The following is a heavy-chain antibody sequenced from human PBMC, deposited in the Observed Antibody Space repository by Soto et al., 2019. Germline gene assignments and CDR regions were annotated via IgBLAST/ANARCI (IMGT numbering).Heavy chain of an antibody. J-gene: IGHJ4*02. V-gene: IGHV3-7*01. CDR3: ARDNWGIAAAGPHY. Sequence: GGSLRLSCAASGFTFSSYWMSWVRQAPGKGLEWVANIKQDGSEKYYVDSVKGRFTISRDNAKNSLYLQMNSLRAEDTAVYYCARDNWGIAAAGPHYWGQGTLVTVSS. CDR2: IKQDGSEK. D-gene: IGHD6-13*01. CDR1: GFTFSSYW.